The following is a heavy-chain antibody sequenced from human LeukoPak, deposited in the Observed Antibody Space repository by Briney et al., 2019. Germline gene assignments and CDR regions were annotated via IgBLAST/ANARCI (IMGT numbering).Heavy chain of an antibody. J-gene: IGHJ4*02. CDR1: GYTFTGYY. V-gene: IGHV1-2*02. Sequence: ASVKVSCKASGYTFTGYYMHWVRQAPGQGPEWMGWINPNSGGTNYAQKFQGRVTMTRDTSISTAYMELSRLRSDDTAVYYCARDLSPKVGATHHWGQGTLVTVSS. CDR2: INPNSGGT. CDR3: ARDLSPKVGATHH. D-gene: IGHD1-26*01.